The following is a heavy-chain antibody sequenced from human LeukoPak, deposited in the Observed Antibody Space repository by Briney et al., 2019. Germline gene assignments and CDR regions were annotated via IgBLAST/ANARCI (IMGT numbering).Heavy chain of an antibody. V-gene: IGHV1-8*01. CDR2: MNPKSGYT. CDR3: ARDSHSGSYYY. Sequence: ASVKVSCKASGYTFTSYDINWVRQATGQGLEWMGWMNPKSGYTGYAQKFQGRVTMTRTTSISTAYMELSRLRSDDTAVYYCARDSHSGSYYYWGQGTLVTVSS. D-gene: IGHD1-26*01. J-gene: IGHJ4*02. CDR1: GYTFTSYD.